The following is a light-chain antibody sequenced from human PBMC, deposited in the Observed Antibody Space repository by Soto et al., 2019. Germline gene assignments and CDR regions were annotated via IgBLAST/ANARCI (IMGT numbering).Light chain of an antibody. Sequence: EIGLTQSPGTLSLSPGERATLSCRASQSVSSSYLAWYQQKPGQAPRLLIYGASSRATGIPDRFSGSGSGTDFTLPISRLEPEDFAVYYCQQYGSSPLYTFGQGTKLEIK. CDR2: GAS. CDR3: QQYGSSPLYT. J-gene: IGKJ2*01. V-gene: IGKV3-20*01. CDR1: QSVSSSY.